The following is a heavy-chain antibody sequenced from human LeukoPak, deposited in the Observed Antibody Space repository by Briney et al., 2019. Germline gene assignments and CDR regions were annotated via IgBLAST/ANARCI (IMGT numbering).Heavy chain of an antibody. CDR3: AKDRRLPMVVTAIDY. CDR1: GFTFSDSW. V-gene: IGHV3-74*01. J-gene: IGHJ4*02. CDR2: IKSDGRST. D-gene: IGHD2-21*02. Sequence: PGGSLRLSCAASGFTFSDSWMHWLRQGPGNGLVWVSRIKSDGRSTNYADSVKGRFTISRDNSKNTLYLQMNSLRAEDTAVYYCAKDRRLPMVVTAIDYWGQGTLVTVSS.